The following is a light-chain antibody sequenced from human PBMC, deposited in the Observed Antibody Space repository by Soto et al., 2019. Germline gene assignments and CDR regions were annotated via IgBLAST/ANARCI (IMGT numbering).Light chain of an antibody. CDR1: QSVPSTY. CDR2: GAS. J-gene: IGKJ3*01. Sequence: EIVLTQSPGTLSLSPGERATLSCRASQSVPSTYLAWYQQRPGQAPRLLIYGASTRAPGIPDRCSGSGSGTDFTLTVIGLEPEDVAVYFCQQYGSSPPFTFGPGTKVDIK. CDR3: QQYGSSPPFT. V-gene: IGKV3-20*01.